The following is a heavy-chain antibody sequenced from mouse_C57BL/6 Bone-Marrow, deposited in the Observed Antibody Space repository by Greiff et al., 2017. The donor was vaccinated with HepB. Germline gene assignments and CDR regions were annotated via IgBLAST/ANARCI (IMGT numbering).Heavy chain of an antibody. D-gene: IGHD2-2*01. CDR2: IDPNGGGT. V-gene: IGHV1-72*01. CDR1: GYTFTSYW. J-gene: IGHJ1*03. CDR3: ARSKGYDGDIDV. Sequence: QVQLQQPGAELVKPGASVKLSCTASGYTFTSYWMHWVKQRPGRGLEWIGRIDPNGGGTKYNEKFKSKATLTVDKSSSTAYIQLSSLTSDAAAFYCSARSKGYDGDIDVWGKGTTVTVSS.